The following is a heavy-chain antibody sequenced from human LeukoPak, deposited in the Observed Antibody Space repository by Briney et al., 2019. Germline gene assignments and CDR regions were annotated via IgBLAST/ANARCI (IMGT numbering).Heavy chain of an antibody. J-gene: IGHJ4*02. CDR2: ISSSSSTI. V-gene: IGHV3-48*01. CDR3: TREDYGSGSLGDY. D-gene: IGHD3-10*01. CDR1: GFTFSSYS. Sequence: QSGGSLRLSCAASGFTFSSYSMNWVRQAPGKGLEWVSYISSSSSTIYYADSVKGRFTISRDNAKNSLFLQMNSLKTEDTAVYYCTREDYGSGSLGDYWGQGTLVTVSS.